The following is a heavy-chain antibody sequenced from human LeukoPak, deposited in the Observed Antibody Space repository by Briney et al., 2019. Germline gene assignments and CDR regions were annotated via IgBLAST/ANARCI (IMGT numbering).Heavy chain of an antibody. CDR1: GFTFSSYA. Sequence: PGGSLRLSCAASGFTFSSYAMSWVRQAPGKGLEWVSAISGSGGSTYYADSVKGRFTISRDNSKNTLYLQMNSLRAEDTAVYYCAKVPAQDYYDSSGHRTLFDYWGQGTLVTVSS. CDR3: AKVPAQDYYDSSGHRTLFDY. D-gene: IGHD3-22*01. V-gene: IGHV3-23*01. J-gene: IGHJ4*02. CDR2: ISGSGGST.